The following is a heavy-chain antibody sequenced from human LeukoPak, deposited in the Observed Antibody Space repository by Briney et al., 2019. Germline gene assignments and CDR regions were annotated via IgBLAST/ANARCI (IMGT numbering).Heavy chain of an antibody. D-gene: IGHD3-3*02. CDR1: DFTFSNTW. CDR2: IKSEIDGGAT. V-gene: IGHV3-15*07. J-gene: IGHJ3*02. CDR3: AKHFTGHKAFDM. Sequence: GGSLRLSCIASDFTFSNTWMNWVRQAPGKGLEWVGRIKSEIDGGATDYAAPVQGRFTVSRDDSQATLYLQMNSLRAEDTAVYYCAKHFTGHKAFDMWGQGTMVTVS.